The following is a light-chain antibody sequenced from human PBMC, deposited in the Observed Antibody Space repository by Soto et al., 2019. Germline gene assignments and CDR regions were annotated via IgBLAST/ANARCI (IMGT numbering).Light chain of an antibody. J-gene: IGKJ2*01. Sequence: DIVMTQSPDFLAVSLGERATLNCKSSQSVLYSPNNKNYLAWYQQKPGQPPKLLIYWASTREFGVPDRFSGSGSGTDFTLTISSLQAEDVAFYYCHQYYSSPFTFGQGTKLEIK. CDR1: QSVLYSPNNKNY. CDR2: WAS. CDR3: HQYYSSPFT. V-gene: IGKV4-1*01.